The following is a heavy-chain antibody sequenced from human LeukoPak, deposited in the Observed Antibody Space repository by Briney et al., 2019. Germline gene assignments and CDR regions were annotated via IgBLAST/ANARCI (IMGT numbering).Heavy chain of an antibody. CDR3: ARDRSLPYYYGMDV. CDR1: GGSISSSNW. CDR2: IYHSGST. J-gene: IGHJ6*02. V-gene: IGHV4-4*02. Sequence: PSGTLSLTCAVSGGSISSSNWWSWVRQPPGKGLEWIGEIYHSGSTNYNPSLKSRVSISVDTSKNQFSLNLSSVTAADTAMYYCARDRSLPYYYGMDVWGQGTTVTVSS.